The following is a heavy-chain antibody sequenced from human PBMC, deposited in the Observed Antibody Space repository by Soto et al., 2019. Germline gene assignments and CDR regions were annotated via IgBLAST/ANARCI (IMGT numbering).Heavy chain of an antibody. J-gene: IGHJ5*02. D-gene: IGHD3-22*01. CDR2: ISSSSSYI. V-gene: IGHV3-21*01. CDR3: ARDVPYYYDSSARFDP. CDR1: GFTFSSYS. Sequence: GGSLRLSCAASGFTFSSYSMNWVRQAPGKGLEWVSSISSSSSYIYYVDSVKGRFTISRDNAKNSLYLQMNSLRAEDTAVYYCARDVPYYYDSSARFDPWGQGTLVTVSS.